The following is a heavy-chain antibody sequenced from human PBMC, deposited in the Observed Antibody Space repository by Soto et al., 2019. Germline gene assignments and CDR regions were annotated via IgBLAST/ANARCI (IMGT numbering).Heavy chain of an antibody. V-gene: IGHV4-59*01. CDR1: GGSISSYY. Sequence: LSLTCTVSGGSISSYYWSWIRQPPGKGLEWIGYIYYSGSTNYNPSLKSRVTISVDTSKNQFSLKLSSVTAADTAVYYCATVGSAWYEGWFDPWGQGTLVTVSS. J-gene: IGHJ5*02. CDR3: ATVGSAWYEGWFDP. CDR2: IYYSGST. D-gene: IGHD6-19*01.